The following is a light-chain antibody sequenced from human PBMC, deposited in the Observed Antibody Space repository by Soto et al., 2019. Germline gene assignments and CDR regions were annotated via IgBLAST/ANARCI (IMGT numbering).Light chain of an antibody. J-gene: IGKJ3*01. CDR1: QDVSRY. Sequence: EIVVTQSPATLSLSPGERATLSCRASQDVSRYLAWYQQKPGQSPRLLIYDASNRATGIPARFSGSGSGTDFTLTISSLEPEDFAVYYCQQRSNWLVGPGTKVDIK. CDR3: QQRSNWL. V-gene: IGKV3-11*01. CDR2: DAS.